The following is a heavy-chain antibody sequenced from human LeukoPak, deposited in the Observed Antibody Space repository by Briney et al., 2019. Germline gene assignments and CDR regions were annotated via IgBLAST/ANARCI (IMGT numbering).Heavy chain of an antibody. CDR2: ISYDGSNK. J-gene: IGHJ4*02. CDR1: GFTFSSYA. Sequence: GGSLRLSCAASGFTFSSYAMHWVRQAPGKGLEWVAVISYDGSNKYYADSVKGRFTISRDNSKNTLYLQMNSLRAEDTAVYYCAREPYSYYYDSSGYYYGYWGQGTLVTVSS. CDR3: AREPYSYYYDSSGYYYGY. D-gene: IGHD3-22*01. V-gene: IGHV3-30*04.